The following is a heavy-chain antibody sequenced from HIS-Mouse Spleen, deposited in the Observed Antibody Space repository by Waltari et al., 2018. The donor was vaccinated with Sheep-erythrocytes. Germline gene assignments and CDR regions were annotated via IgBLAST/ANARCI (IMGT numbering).Heavy chain of an antibody. D-gene: IGHD7-27*01. CDR2: IYYSGST. Sequence: QVQLQESGPGLVKPSQTLSLTCTVSGGSISSGGYYWSWLRQHPGKGLEWMRYIYYSGSTYYNPSLKSRVTISVDTSKNQFSLKLSSVTAADTAVYYCARDRLGIFGYWGQGTLVTVSS. J-gene: IGHJ4*02. CDR1: GGSISSGGYY. CDR3: ARDRLGIFGY. V-gene: IGHV4-31*03.